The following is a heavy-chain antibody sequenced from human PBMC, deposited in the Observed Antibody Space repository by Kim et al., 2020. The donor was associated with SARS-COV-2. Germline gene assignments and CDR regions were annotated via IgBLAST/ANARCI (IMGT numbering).Heavy chain of an antibody. CDR2: IYYSGST. CDR3: ARVPRKQWLVTNAPQDAFDI. Sequence: SETLSLTCTVSGGSISSSSYYWGWIRQPPGKGLEWIGSIYYSGSTYYNPSLKSRVTISVDTSKNQFSLKLSSVTAADTAVYYCARVPRKQWLVTNAPQDAFDIWGQGTMVTVSS. CDR1: GGSISSSSYY. V-gene: IGHV4-39*07. J-gene: IGHJ3*02. D-gene: IGHD6-19*01.